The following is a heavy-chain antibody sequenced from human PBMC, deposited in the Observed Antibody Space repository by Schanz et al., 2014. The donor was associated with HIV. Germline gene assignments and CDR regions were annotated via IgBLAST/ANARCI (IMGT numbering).Heavy chain of an antibody. J-gene: IGHJ6*02. V-gene: IGHV3-30*03. Sequence: QVHLVESGGGVAQPGRSLRLSCTASGFTFSSYGMHWVRQAPGKGLEWVAGISYDGSNKYYADSVKGRFTISRDNSKNTLYLQMNSLRAEDTAVYYCARDESYGGSGSYYNGYGMDVWGQGTTVTVSS. CDR1: GFTFSSYG. CDR3: ARDESYGGSGSYYNGYGMDV. CDR2: ISYDGSNK. D-gene: IGHD3-10*01.